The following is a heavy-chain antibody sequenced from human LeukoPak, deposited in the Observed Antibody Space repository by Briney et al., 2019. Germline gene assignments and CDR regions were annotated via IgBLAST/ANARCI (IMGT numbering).Heavy chain of an antibody. V-gene: IGHV3-48*03. J-gene: IGHJ4*02. D-gene: IGHD3-10*01. Sequence: GGSLRLSCVASGFTFGIYEMNWVRQAPGKGLEWVSYISGSGSTTYYADSVKGRFTISRDNAKKSLYLQMNSLRAEDTAVYYCASHGDPPYYPFDYWGQGTLVTVSS. CDR2: ISGSGSTT. CDR3: ASHGDPPYYPFDY. CDR1: GFTFGIYE.